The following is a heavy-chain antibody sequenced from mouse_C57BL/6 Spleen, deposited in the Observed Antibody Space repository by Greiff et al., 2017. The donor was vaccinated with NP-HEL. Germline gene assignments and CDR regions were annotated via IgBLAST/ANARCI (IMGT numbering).Heavy chain of an antibody. CDR2: IDPSDSYT. V-gene: IGHV1-69*01. J-gene: IGHJ4*01. CDR3: ARDYYGSNHAMDY. CDR1: GYTFTSYW. Sequence: QVQLQQPGAELVMPGASVKLSCKASGYTFTSYWMRWVKQRPGQGLEWIGEIDPSDSYTNYNQKFKGKSTLTVDKSSSTAYMQLSSLTSEDSAVYYCARDYYGSNHAMDYWGQGTSVTVSS. D-gene: IGHD1-1*01.